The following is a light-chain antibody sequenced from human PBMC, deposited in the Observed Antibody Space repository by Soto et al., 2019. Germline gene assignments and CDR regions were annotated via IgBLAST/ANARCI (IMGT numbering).Light chain of an antibody. CDR1: SSNIGAGYD. CDR3: QSYDSSLSGAV. V-gene: IGLV1-40*01. CDR2: GNS. J-gene: IGLJ2*01. Sequence: VLTQPPSVSGAPGQRVTISCTGSSSNIGAGYDVHCYHQLPGTAPKLLIYGNSNRPSGVPDRFSGSKSGTSASLAITGLQAEDGADYYCQSYDSSLSGAVFGGGTKLTVL.